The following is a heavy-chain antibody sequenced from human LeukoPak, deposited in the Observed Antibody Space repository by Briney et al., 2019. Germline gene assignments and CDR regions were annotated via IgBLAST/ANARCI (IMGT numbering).Heavy chain of an antibody. CDR1: GFTFDDYA. Sequence: GGSLRLSCAASGFTFDDYAMHWVRQAPGKGLEWVSGIGWSGSNKGYADSVKGRFTISRDNAKNSLYLQMNSLRAEDTALYYCAKDKGFDRLVAPDGFDIWGQGTMVTVSS. J-gene: IGHJ3*02. CDR2: IGWSGSNK. V-gene: IGHV3-9*01. CDR3: AKDKGFDRLVAPDGFDI. D-gene: IGHD3-9*01.